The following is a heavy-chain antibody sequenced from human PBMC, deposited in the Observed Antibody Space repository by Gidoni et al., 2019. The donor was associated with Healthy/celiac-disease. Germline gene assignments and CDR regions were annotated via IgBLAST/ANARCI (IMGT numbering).Heavy chain of an antibody. CDR1: GGSISSSSYY. CDR2: IYYSGST. J-gene: IGHJ4*02. V-gene: IGHV4-39*01. CDR3: ARPGGVGADFDY. Sequence: QLQLQESGPGLVKPSETLSLTCTVSGGSISSSSYYWGWIRQPPGKGLEWIGSIYYSGSTYYNPSLKSRVTISVDTSKNQFSLKLSSVTAADTAVYYCARPGGVGADFDYWGQGTLVTVSS. D-gene: IGHD1-26*01.